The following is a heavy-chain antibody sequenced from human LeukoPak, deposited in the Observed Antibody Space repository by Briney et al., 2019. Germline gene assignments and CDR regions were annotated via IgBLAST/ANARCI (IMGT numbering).Heavy chain of an antibody. V-gene: IGHV3-7*03. D-gene: IGHD4-23*01. CDR3: AKNVDYGGNSPYYYYYMDV. J-gene: IGHJ6*03. CDR2: IRYDGSEK. CDR1: GFTFNNYW. Sequence: GGSLRLSCEASGFTFNNYWMSWVRQAPGKGLEWVANIRYDGSEKYYVDSVKGRFTISRDNAKNSLYLQMNSLTAEDTAVYYCAKNVDYGGNSPYYYYYMDVWGKGTTVTVSS.